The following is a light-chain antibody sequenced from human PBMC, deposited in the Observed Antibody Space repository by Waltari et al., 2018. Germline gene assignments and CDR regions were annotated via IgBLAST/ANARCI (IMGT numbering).Light chain of an antibody. CDR1: KNIDNY. Sequence: DIQMTQSPSSLSASVGDRVSLACQASKNIDNYLNWYQLKPGKAPKLLIHETAILETGVPSRFSGRRSGTEFTFTISNLQPEDFATYFCLQYDIFPLTFGGGTTVDI. CDR2: ETA. V-gene: IGKV1-33*01. J-gene: IGKJ4*01. CDR3: LQYDIFPLT.